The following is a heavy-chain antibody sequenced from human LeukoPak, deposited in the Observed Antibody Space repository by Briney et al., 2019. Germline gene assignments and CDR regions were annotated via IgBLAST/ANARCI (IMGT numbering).Heavy chain of an antibody. Sequence: QPGGSLRLSCAASGFAFSSYAMTWVRRAPGKGLEWVSAISGSGGSTNSADSVKGRFTISRDNSKSTLYLHMNSLRAEDTAVYYCTKDSAYSGWSGGFDFWGQGTLVIVSA. D-gene: IGHD6-19*01. CDR3: TKDSAYSGWSGGFDF. J-gene: IGHJ4*02. CDR2: ISGSGGST. CDR1: GFAFSSYA. V-gene: IGHV3-23*01.